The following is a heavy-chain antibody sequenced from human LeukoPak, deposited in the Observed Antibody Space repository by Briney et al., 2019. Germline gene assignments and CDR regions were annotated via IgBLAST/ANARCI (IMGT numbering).Heavy chain of an antibody. Sequence: GGSLRLSCAASGFTVSSNYMSWVRQAPGKGLEGVSVIYSGGSTYYADSVKGRFTISRDNSKNTLYLKMNSLRAEDTAVYYCARDIVPAAPEYFHHWGQGTLVTVSS. CDR3: ARDIVPAAPEYFHH. D-gene: IGHD2-2*01. CDR1: GFTVSSNY. J-gene: IGHJ1*01. CDR2: IYSGGST. V-gene: IGHV3-66*01.